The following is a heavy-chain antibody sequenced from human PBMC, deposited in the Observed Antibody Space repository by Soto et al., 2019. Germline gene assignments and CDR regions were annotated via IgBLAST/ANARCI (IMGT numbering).Heavy chain of an antibody. CDR1: GFTFSDFA. CDR2: LDGAGGST. J-gene: IGHJ6*02. D-gene: IGHD3-10*01. CDR3: AAPRDEYGSGVSWFTYGMDI. V-gene: IGHV3-23*01. Sequence: GGSLRLSCLASGFTFSDFAMTWVRHVPGRGLEWVASLDGAGGSTYYAESVRGRFSISRDNSQNTLFLQMKRLTVDDTAIYYCAAPRDEYGSGVSWFTYGMDIWGQGTTVTVSS.